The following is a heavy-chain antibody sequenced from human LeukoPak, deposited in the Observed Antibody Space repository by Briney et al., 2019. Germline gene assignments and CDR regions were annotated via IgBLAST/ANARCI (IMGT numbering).Heavy chain of an antibody. Sequence: ASVKVSCKASGYTFTSYGISWVRQAPGQGLEWMGWISAYNGNTNYALKLQGRVTMTTDTSTSTAYMELRSLRSDDTAVYYCAREVPSPGIAVAGTFYYYYYMDVWGKGTTVTVSS. CDR2: ISAYNGNT. CDR3: AREVPSPGIAVAGTFYYYYYMDV. V-gene: IGHV1-18*01. J-gene: IGHJ6*03. CDR1: GYTFTSYG. D-gene: IGHD6-19*01.